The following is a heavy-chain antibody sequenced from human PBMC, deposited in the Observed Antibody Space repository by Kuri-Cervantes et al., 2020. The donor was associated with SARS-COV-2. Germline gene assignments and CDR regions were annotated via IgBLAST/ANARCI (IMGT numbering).Heavy chain of an antibody. J-gene: IGHJ4*03. Sequence: GGSLRLSCAGSGFTFSSFAMAWVRQAPGKGLEWISDITDEGADTYCADSVKGRFTISRDNSKYSLTLQMSSLRAEDTAIYYCVKCSAASHPCYLDYWGQGTLVTVSS. CDR3: VKCSAASHPCYLDY. CDR1: GFTFSSFA. CDR2: ITDEGADT. V-gene: IGHV3-23*01. D-gene: IGHD3-10*02.